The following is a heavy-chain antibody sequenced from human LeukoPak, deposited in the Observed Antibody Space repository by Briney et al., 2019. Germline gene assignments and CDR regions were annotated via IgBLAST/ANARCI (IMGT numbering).Heavy chain of an antibody. Sequence: PGGSLRLSCAASGFTFSSYSMNWVRQAPGKGLEWVSSISSSSSYIYYADSVKGRFTISRGNAKNSLYLQMNSLRAEDTAVYYCARDPRLYYYYMDVWGKGTTVTVSS. V-gene: IGHV3-21*01. CDR1: GFTFSSYS. CDR2: ISSSSSYI. J-gene: IGHJ6*03. CDR3: ARDPRLYYYYMDV.